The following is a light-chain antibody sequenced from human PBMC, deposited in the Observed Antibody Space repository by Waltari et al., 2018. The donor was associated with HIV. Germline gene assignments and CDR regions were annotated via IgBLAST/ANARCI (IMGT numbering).Light chain of an antibody. Sequence: QSALTQPASVSGSPGQSYTISCAGTSSNVGSDDLVSRYQQHPGEAPKLIIYEVTKRPSGVSNRFSGSKSGNTASLTISGLQAEDEADYYCCSCPRSGIRYVFGTGTKVTVL. CDR2: EVT. CDR3: CSCPRSGIRYV. CDR1: SSNVGSDDL. J-gene: IGLJ1*01. V-gene: IGLV2-23*02.